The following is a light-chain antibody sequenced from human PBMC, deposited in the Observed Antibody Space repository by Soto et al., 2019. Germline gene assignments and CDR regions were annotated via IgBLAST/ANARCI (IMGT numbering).Light chain of an antibody. CDR2: DAS. CDR1: QSVSSN. Sequence: EIVMTQSPATLSVSPGERATLSCRASQSVSSNLAWYQQKPGQAPRLLIYDASTRATGIPARFSGSGSGTEFTLIISSLQSEDSVVYYCQQYNDWRTFGQGTKLEIK. J-gene: IGKJ2*01. CDR3: QQYNDWRT. V-gene: IGKV3-15*01.